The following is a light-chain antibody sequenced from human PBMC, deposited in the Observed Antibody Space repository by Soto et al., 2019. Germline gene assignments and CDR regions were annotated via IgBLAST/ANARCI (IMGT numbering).Light chain of an antibody. CDR2: DVS. CDR1: SSDVGGYSY. CDR3: CSYAGAFTYV. Sequence: QSALTQPRSVSGSPGHSVTISCTGTSSDVGGYSYVSWYQQHPGKAPKLVISDVSKRPSGVPDRFSGSKFGNTASLTISGLQAEDEADYYCCSYAGAFTYVFGSGTKV. J-gene: IGLJ1*01. V-gene: IGLV2-11*01.